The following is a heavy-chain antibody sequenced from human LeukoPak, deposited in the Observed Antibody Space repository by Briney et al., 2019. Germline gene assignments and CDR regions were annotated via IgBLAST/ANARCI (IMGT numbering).Heavy chain of an antibody. V-gene: IGHV3-30-3*01. Sequence: GGSLRLSCAASGFTFSSYAMHWVRQAPGKGLEWVAVISYDGSNKYYADSVKGRFTISRDNSKNTLYLQMSSLRPEDTAVYYCATSQGAVDLPYLGQGTLVTVSS. CDR2: ISYDGSNK. CDR3: ATSQGAVDLPY. CDR1: GFTFSSYA. J-gene: IGHJ4*02. D-gene: IGHD5-12*01.